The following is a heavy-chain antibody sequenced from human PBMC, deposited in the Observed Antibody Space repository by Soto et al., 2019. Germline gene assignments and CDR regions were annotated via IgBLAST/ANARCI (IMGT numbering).Heavy chain of an antibody. CDR2: ISGSGGST. D-gene: IGHD2-15*01. J-gene: IGHJ3*02. CDR3: AKVQGYCSGGSCYFMPYAFDI. V-gene: IGHV3-23*01. Sequence: EVQLLESGGGLVQPGGSLRLSCAASGFTFSSYAMSWVRQAPGKGLEWVSAISGSGGSTYYADSVKGRFTISRDNSKNTLYLQMNSLRAEDTAVYYCAKVQGYCSGGSCYFMPYAFDIWGPGTMVTVSS. CDR1: GFTFSSYA.